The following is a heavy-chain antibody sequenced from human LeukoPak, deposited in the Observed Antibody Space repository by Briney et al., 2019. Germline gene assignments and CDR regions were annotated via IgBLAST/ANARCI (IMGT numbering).Heavy chain of an antibody. Sequence: GGSLRLSCAASGFTFSSYAMYWVRQAPGKGLEWVAVISYDGSNKYYADSVKGRFTISRDNSKNTLYLQMNSLRAEDTAVYYCARDPHLYDSSGYYYAGHLHWGQGTLVTVSS. V-gene: IGHV3-30-3*01. J-gene: IGHJ4*02. D-gene: IGHD3-22*01. CDR1: GFTFSSYA. CDR2: ISYDGSNK. CDR3: ARDPHLYDSSGYYYAGHLH.